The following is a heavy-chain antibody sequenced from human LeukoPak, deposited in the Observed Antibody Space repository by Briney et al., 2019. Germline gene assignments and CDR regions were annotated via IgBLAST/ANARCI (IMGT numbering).Heavy chain of an antibody. CDR1: GFTFSSYW. J-gene: IGHJ4*02. CDR2: IKQDGSEK. CDR3: AKEQDYFDS. Sequence: GGSLRLSCAASGFTFSSYWMSWVRQAPGKGLEWVANIKQDGSEKYYVDSVKGRFTISRDNAKNSLYLQMNSLRTEDTALYYCAKEQDYFDSWGQGTLVTVSS. V-gene: IGHV3-7*03.